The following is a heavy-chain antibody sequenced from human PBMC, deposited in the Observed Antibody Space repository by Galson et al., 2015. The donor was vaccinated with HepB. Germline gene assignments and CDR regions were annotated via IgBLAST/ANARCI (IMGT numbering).Heavy chain of an antibody. CDR2: ISYDGSNK. D-gene: IGHD6-19*01. CDR1: GFTFSSYG. V-gene: IGHV3-30*18. CDR3: AKDTLGGWSNFDY. J-gene: IGHJ4*02. Sequence: SLRLSCAASGFTFSSYGMHWVRQAPGKGLEWVAVISYDGSNKYYADSVKGRFTISRDNSKNTLYLQMNSLRAEDTAVYYCAKDTLGGWSNFDYWGQGTQVTVSS.